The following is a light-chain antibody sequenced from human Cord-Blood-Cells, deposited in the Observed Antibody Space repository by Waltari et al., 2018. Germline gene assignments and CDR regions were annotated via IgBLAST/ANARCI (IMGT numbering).Light chain of an antibody. Sequence: QSALTQPASVSGSPGQSITLSCTGTSRDVGGYNYVSWYQQHPGKAPKLMIYDVSKRPSGVSTRFSGSKSGNTASLTISGLQAEDEADYYCSSYTSSSTYVFGTGTKVTVL. V-gene: IGLV2-14*01. CDR3: SSYTSSSTYV. J-gene: IGLJ1*01. CDR2: DVS. CDR1: SRDVGGYNY.